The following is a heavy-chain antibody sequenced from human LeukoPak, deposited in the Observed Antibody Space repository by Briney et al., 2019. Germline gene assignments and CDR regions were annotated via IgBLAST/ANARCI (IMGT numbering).Heavy chain of an antibody. Sequence: GGSLRLSCAASGFTFSSYEMNWVRQAPGKGLEWVSYISSSGSTIYYADSVKGRFTISRDNAKNSLYLQMNSLRAEDTAVYYCARNSGSYTGAYVKYNWFDPWGQGTLVTVSS. CDR3: ARNSGSYTGAYVKYNWFDP. CDR2: ISSSGSTI. J-gene: IGHJ5*02. D-gene: IGHD1-26*01. CDR1: GFTFSSYE. V-gene: IGHV3-48*03.